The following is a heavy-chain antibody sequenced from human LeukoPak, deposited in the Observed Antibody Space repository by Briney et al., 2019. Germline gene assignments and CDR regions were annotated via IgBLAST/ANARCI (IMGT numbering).Heavy chain of an antibody. Sequence: SETLSLTCTVSGGSISSYYWSWIRQPPGKGLEWIGYIYYSGSTNYNPSLKSRVTISVDTSKNQFSLKLSSVTAADTAVYYCARSSNYDFWSGYYSPFDYWGQGTLVTVSS. CDR3: ARSSNYDFWSGYYSPFDY. D-gene: IGHD3-3*01. V-gene: IGHV4-59*01. J-gene: IGHJ4*02. CDR2: IYYSGST. CDR1: GGSISSYY.